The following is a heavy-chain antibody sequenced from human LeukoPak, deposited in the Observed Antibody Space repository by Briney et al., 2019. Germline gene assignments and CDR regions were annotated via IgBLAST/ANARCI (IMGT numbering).Heavy chain of an antibody. J-gene: IGHJ4*02. CDR2: NYYSGST. Sequence: SETLSLTCTVFGGSISSSGYYWGWIRQPPGKGLEWIGTNYYSGSTQYNPSLKSRVTISVDTSKNQFSLKLSSVTAADTAVYYCATSPQYGGYLGQGTLVTVSS. CDR3: ATSPQYGGY. D-gene: IGHD4-23*01. V-gene: IGHV4-39*01. CDR1: GGSISSSGYY.